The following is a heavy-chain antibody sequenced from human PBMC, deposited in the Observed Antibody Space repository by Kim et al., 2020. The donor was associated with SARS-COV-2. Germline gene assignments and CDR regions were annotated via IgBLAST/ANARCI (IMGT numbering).Heavy chain of an antibody. D-gene: IGHD2-15*01. J-gene: IGHJ4*02. CDR1: GFTFNNYA. CDR2: ISGSGGST. Sequence: GGSLRLSCAASGFTFNNYAVTWVRQAPGKGLEWVSGISGSGGSTFYADSVKGRFTISRDNSKNMLFLQMNSLRAEDTALYYCAKHVAATLYFDCWGQGTLVSVSS. V-gene: IGHV3-23*01. CDR3: AKHVAATLYFDC.